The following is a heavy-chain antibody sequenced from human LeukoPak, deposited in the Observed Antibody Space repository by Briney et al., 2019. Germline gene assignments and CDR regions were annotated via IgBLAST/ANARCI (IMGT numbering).Heavy chain of an antibody. CDR1: GFTFSSYP. CDR2: ISSSSTYT. CDR3: AREAAFDM. J-gene: IGHJ3*02. V-gene: IGHV3-21*06. Sequence: GSLRLSCAASGFTFSSYPMNWVRQAPGKGLEWVSSISSSSTYTFYADSVKGRFTISRDNAKNSLYLQMNSLRAEDTAVYYCAREAAFDMWGQGTMVTVSS.